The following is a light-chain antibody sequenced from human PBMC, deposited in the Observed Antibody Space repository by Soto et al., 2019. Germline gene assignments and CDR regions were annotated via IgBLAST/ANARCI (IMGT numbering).Light chain of an antibody. CDR1: QSVSSSY. CDR3: QQRSNWPPT. Sequence: EIVLTPSPGTLSLSPEERATLSCRASQSVSSSYLAWYQQKPGQAPRLLIYGASTRATGIPARFSGSGSGTEFTLTISSLEPEDFAVYYCQQRSNWPPTFGQGTRLENK. CDR2: GAS. V-gene: IGKV3D-20*02. J-gene: IGKJ5*01.